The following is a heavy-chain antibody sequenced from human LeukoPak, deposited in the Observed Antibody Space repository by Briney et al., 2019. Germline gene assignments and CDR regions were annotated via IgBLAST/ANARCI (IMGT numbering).Heavy chain of an antibody. D-gene: IGHD5-12*01. CDR3: ARDLAMATILAQGFDP. Sequence: ASAKVSCKASGYTFTSYYMHWVRQAPGQGLEWMGIINPSGGSTSYAQKFQGRVTMTRDTSTSTVYMELSSLRSEDTAAYYCARDLAMATILAQGFDPWGQGTLVTVSS. V-gene: IGHV1-46*01. CDR2: INPSGGST. J-gene: IGHJ5*02. CDR1: GYTFTSYY.